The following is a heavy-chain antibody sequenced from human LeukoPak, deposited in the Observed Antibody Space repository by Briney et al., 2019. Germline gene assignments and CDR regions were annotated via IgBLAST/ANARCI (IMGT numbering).Heavy chain of an antibody. D-gene: IGHD6-19*01. J-gene: IGHJ4*02. V-gene: IGHV3-23*01. CDR3: AKDRGSGWYNY. CDR2: ISGSGGST. Sequence: GSLRLSCAASGFTFSSYAMSWVRQAPGKGLEWVSAISGSGGSTYYADSVKGRLTISRDNSKNTLYLQMNSLRAEDTAVYYCAKDRGSGWYNYWGQGTLVTVSS. CDR1: GFTFSSYA.